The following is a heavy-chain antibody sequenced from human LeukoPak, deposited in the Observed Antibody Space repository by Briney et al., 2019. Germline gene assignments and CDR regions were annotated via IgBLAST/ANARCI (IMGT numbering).Heavy chain of an antibody. D-gene: IGHD4-23*01. CDR2: IYYSGTT. CDR3: ARHKIWDGYGGLFDY. V-gene: IGHV4-39*01. CDR1: GRSISSRSYY. Sequence: SDTLSLTRTVSGRSISSRSYYWRWIRQSPGKGLEWIGTIYYSGTTYYNPSLKSRVTISVDTSKNHFSLKLSSVTAADTAMYYCARHKIWDGYGGLFDYWGQGTLVTVSS. J-gene: IGHJ4*02.